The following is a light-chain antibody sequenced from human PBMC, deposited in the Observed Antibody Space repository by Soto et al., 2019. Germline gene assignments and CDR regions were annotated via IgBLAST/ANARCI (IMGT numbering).Light chain of an antibody. CDR2: AAS. Sequence: AIRMTQSPSSFSASTGDRVTITCRASQGISSYLAWYQQKPGKAPKLLIYAASTLQSGVPSRFGGSGSGTAFTLSISCLQSEDFATYYCQQYYSYPRTFGQGTKVEIK. V-gene: IGKV1-8*01. CDR1: QGISSY. J-gene: IGKJ1*01. CDR3: QQYYSYPRT.